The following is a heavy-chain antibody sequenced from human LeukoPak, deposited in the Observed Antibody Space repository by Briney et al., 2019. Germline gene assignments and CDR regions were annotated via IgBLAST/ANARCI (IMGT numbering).Heavy chain of an antibody. D-gene: IGHD1-1*01. J-gene: IGHJ6*02. V-gene: IGHV3-30*18. CDR3: AKEAGTTYYGMDV. CDR1: GFTFSNYG. CDR2: ISYDGSNK. Sequence: GGSLRLSCAASGFTFSNYGMHWVRQAPGKGLEWVAVISYDGSNKYYADSVKGRFTISRDNSKNTLYLQMNSLRAEDTAVYYCAKEAGTTYYGMDVWGQGTTVTVSS.